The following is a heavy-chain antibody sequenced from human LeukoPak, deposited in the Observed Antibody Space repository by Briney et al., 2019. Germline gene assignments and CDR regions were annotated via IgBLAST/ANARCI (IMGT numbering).Heavy chain of an antibody. J-gene: IGHJ4*02. Sequence: PGGSLRLSCASSGFTFSTYSMNWVRQAPGKGLEWVSSISSSSSYIYYADSVRGRFTISRDNGKNSLYLQMNSLRAEYPAMYYCARDVPYCTNCVCYTFDLDYWGQGTLVTVSS. CDR1: GFTFSTYS. CDR3: ARDVPYCTNCVCYTFDLDY. D-gene: IGHD2-8*01. CDR2: ISSSSSYI. V-gene: IGHV3-21*01.